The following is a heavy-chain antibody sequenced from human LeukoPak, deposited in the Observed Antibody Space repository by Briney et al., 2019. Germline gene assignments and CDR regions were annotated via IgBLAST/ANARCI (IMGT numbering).Heavy chain of an antibody. CDR1: GFTFSSYS. CDR2: ISSSSSTI. V-gene: IGHV3-48*02. D-gene: IGHD3-22*01. Sequence: PGRSLRLSCASSGFTFSSYSMNWVRQAPGKGLEWVSYISSSSSTIYYADSVKGRFTISRDNAKNSLYLQMNSLRDEDTAVYYCARVSYDSSGYFPSVGMDVWGQGTTVTVSS. J-gene: IGHJ6*02. CDR3: ARVSYDSSGYFPSVGMDV.